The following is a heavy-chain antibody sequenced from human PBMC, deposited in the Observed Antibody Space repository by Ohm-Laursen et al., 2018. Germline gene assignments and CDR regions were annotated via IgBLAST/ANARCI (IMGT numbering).Heavy chain of an antibody. CDR2: ISSSTSTI. CDR3: ARERGLVGYSYYYGMDV. J-gene: IGHJ6*02. CDR1: GFSFSSYS. Sequence: SLRLSCAASGFSFSSYSMNWVRQAPGKGLEWVSYISSSTSTIYYADSVKGRFTISRDNAKNSLYLQMNSLRAEDTAVYYCARERGLVGYSYYYGMDVWGQGTTVTVSS. V-gene: IGHV3-48*01. D-gene: IGHD1-26*01.